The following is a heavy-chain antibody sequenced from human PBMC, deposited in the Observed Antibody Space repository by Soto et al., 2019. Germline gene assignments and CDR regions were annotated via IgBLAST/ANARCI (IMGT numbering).Heavy chain of an antibody. CDR1: GYTFTSYA. J-gene: IGHJ5*02. CDR2: INAGNGNT. CDR3: ARTPLVTMVRGVISNWFDP. V-gene: IGHV1-3*05. D-gene: IGHD3-10*01. Sequence: QVQLVQSGAEEKKPGASVKVSCKASGYTFTSYAMHWVRQAPGQRLEWMGWINAGNGNTKYSQKFQGRVTITRDTSASTAYMELSSLRSEDTAVYYCARTPLVTMVRGVISNWFDPWGQGTLVTVSS.